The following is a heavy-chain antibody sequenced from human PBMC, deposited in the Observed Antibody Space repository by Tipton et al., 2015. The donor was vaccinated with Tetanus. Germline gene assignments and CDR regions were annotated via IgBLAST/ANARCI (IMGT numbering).Heavy chain of an antibody. J-gene: IGHJ4*02. D-gene: IGHD3-10*01. Sequence: TLSLTCTVSGGSISPYYWSWIRQPPGKGLEWIGYIYYSGSTNYNPSLESRVTISVDTSKNQFSLKLRSVTAADTAVFYCAGLYYYDSASYPLYWGQGTLVTVSS. CDR2: IYYSGST. V-gene: IGHV4-59*08. CDR1: GGSISPYY. CDR3: AGLYYYDSASYPLY.